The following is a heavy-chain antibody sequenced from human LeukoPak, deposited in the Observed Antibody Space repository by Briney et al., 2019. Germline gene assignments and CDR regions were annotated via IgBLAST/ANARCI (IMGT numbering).Heavy chain of an antibody. CDR2: FDPEDGEI. V-gene: IGHV1-24*01. D-gene: IGHD3-16*02. J-gene: IGHJ5*02. Sequence: ASVKVSCKVSGYTLTELSIHWVRQAPGKGPEWMGGFDPEDGEIIYAQKFEGRVTMTEDTPTGTAYMELTSLRSEDTAVYYCARALNWFDPWGQGTLVTVSS. CDR1: GYTLTELS. CDR3: ARALNWFDP.